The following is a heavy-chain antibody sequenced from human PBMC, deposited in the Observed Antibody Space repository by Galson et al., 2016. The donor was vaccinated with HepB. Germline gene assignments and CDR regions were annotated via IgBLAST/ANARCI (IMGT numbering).Heavy chain of an antibody. Sequence: SVKVSCKASGDTSNSFAINWVRQAPGQGLEWLGRIIPMLEVADYSQRLKGRLTITTDKATSTAHMELSGLTSEDTAVYYCSRPIGRGRFDPDDWGQGTLVTVSS. CDR3: SRPIGRGRFDPDD. CDR1: GDTSNSFA. CDR2: IIPMLEVA. D-gene: IGHD1-26*01. V-gene: IGHV1-69*04. J-gene: IGHJ4*02.